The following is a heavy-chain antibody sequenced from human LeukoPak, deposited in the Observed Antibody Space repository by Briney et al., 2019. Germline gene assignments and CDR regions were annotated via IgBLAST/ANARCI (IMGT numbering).Heavy chain of an antibody. D-gene: IGHD5-18*01. V-gene: IGHV3-30*02. CDR2: IRYDGSNK. CDR3: AKDPGGYSYGLRGNWFDP. J-gene: IGHJ5*02. CDR1: GFTFSSYG. Sequence: GGSLRLSCAASGFTFSSYGMHWVRQAPGKGLEWVAFIRYDGSNKYYADSVKGRFTISRDNSKNTLYLQMNSLRAEDTAVYYCAKDPGGYSYGLRGNWFDPWGQGTLVTASS.